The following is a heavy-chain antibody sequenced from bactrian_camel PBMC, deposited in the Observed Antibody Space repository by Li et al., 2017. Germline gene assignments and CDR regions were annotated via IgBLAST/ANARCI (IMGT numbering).Heavy chain of an antibody. Sequence: HVQLVESGGGSVQAGGSLRLSCTASGFATYDQYCMGWFRQAPGKEREGVASMDSDGITTYADSVKGRFTISRDSAKNMLWLDIDSVEPEDTAMYYCWAAAVGQCIGGVCCPFELAPLSGSWGQGTQVTVS. CDR2: MDSDGIT. CDR1: GFATYDQYC. J-gene: IGHJ4*01. CDR3: WAAAVGQCIGGVCCPFELAPLSGS. D-gene: IGHD3*01. V-gene: IGHV3S55*01.